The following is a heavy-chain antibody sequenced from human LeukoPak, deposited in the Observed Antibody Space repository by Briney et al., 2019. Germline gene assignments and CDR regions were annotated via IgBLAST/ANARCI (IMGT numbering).Heavy chain of an antibody. CDR2: INPNSGGT. V-gene: IGHV1-2*02. CDR1: GYTFTSYG. Sequence: ASVKVSCKASGYTFTSYGISWVRQAPGQGLEWMGWINPNSGGTNYAQKFQGRVTMTRDTSISTAYMELSRLRSDDTAVYYCAREGLGVEMATNDAFDIWGQGTMVTVSS. D-gene: IGHD5-12*01. J-gene: IGHJ3*02. CDR3: AREGLGVEMATNDAFDI.